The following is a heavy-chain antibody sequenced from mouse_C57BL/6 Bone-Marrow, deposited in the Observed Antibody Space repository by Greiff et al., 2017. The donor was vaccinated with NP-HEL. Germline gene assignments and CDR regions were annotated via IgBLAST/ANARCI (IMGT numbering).Heavy chain of an antibody. D-gene: IGHD1-1*01. CDR3: ARHEVLRGRSY. CDR1: GFTFSSYG. J-gene: IGHJ2*01. V-gene: IGHV5-6*01. CDR2: ISSGGSYT. Sequence: EVQRVESGGDLVKPGGSLKLSCAASGFTFSSYGMSWVRQTPDKRLEWVATISSGGSYTYYPDSVKGRFTISRDNAKNTLYLQMSSLKSEDTAMYYCARHEVLRGRSYWGQGTTLTVSS.